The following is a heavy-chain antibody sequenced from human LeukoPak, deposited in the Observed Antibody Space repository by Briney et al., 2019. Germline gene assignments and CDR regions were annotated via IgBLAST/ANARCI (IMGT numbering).Heavy chain of an antibody. D-gene: IGHD2-15*01. Sequence: GGSLRLSCAASGFTFSNAWMSWVRQPPGKGLEWVANIKQDGKNTYYVDSVKGRFTISRDNAKNSLSLQMNTLRVEDTAVYYCARDASLYCSGKTCYWAFDLWGQGTPVTVSS. J-gene: IGHJ5*02. V-gene: IGHV3-7*01. CDR3: ARDASLYCSGKTCYWAFDL. CDR2: IKQDGKNT. CDR1: GFTFSNAW.